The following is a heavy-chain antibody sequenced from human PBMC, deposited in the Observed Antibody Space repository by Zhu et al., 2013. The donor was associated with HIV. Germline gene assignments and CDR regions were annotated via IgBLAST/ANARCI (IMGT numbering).Heavy chain of an antibody. D-gene: IGHD3-10*01. CDR3: ARDRRLLYYGSGSYYDY. Sequence: QVQLVQSGAEVKKPGSSVKVSCKASGGTFSSYAISWVRQAPGQGLEWMGGIIPIFGTANYAQKFQGRVTITADESTSTAYMELSSLRSEDTAVYYCARDRRLLYYGSGSYYDYWGQGTLVTVSS. V-gene: IGHV1-69*01. CDR1: GGTFSSYA. CDR2: IIPIFGTA. J-gene: IGHJ4*02.